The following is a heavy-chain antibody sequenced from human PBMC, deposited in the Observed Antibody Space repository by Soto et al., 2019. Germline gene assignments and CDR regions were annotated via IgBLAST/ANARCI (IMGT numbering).Heavy chain of an antibody. J-gene: IGHJ4*02. D-gene: IGHD3-22*01. CDR1: GFSLSTSGVG. Sequence: QITLKESGPTLVKPTQTLTLTCTFSGFSLSTSGVGVGWIRQPPGKALEWLALIYWDDDKRYSPSLKSRLTIPKDTAKNQRFLKMTNMDPVDTATYYCAYYDSSGYIRYYFDYLGQGTLVTVSS. V-gene: IGHV2-5*02. CDR3: AYYDSSGYIRYYFDY. CDR2: IYWDDDK.